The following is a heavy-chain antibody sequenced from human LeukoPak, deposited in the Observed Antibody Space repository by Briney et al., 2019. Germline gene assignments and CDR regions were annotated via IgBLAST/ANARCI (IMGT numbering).Heavy chain of an antibody. CDR3: ASMSELGIGSYFDY. V-gene: IGHV1-69*04. D-gene: IGHD7-27*01. J-gene: IGHJ4*02. CDR2: IIPILGIA. CDR1: GGTFSSYA. Sequence: SVKVSCKASGGTFSSYAISWVRQAPGQGLEWMGRIIPILGIANYAQKFQGRVTVTADKSTSTAYMELSSLRSEDTAVYYCASMSELGIGSYFDYWGQGTLVTVSS.